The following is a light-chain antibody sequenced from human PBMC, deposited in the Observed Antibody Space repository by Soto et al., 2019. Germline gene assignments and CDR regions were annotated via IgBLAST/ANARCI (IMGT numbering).Light chain of an antibody. V-gene: IGLV4-69*01. CDR1: SGHSSYP. Sequence: QLVLTQSPSASASLGASVKLTCTLSSGHSSYPIAWHQQQPEKGPRYLMKVNSDGSHNKGDGSPDRFSGSSSGAERYLTISSLQSEDEADYSCQTWATGIRIFGGGTKLTVL. J-gene: IGLJ2*01. CDR3: QTWATGIRI. CDR2: VNSDGSH.